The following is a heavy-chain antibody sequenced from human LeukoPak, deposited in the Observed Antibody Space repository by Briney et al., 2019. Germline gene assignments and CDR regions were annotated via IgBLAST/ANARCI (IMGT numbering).Heavy chain of an antibody. CDR2: IDRGGSST. CDR3: ARDGDFYVWGSYRTPQNDY. D-gene: IGHD3-16*02. CDR1: GFTFNSYW. J-gene: IGHJ4*02. Sequence: GGSLRLSCAASGFTFNSYWMHWVRQAPGKGLVWVSRIDRGGSSTSYADFVEGRFTVSRDNAKNTLYLQMNSLRAEDTAVYYCARDGDFYVWGSYRTPQNDYWGQGTLVTVSS. V-gene: IGHV3-74*01.